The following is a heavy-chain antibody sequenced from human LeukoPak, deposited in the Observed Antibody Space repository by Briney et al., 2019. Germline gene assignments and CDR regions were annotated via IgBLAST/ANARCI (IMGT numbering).Heavy chain of an antibody. Sequence: SETLSLTCTVSGGSISSGDYYWNWIRQHPGKGLEWIGYIYYSGSTYYNPSLKSRVTISVDTSKIQFSLKLSSVTAADTAVYYCARAAVAAAAHRYFQHWGQGTLVTVSS. V-gene: IGHV4-31*03. CDR2: IYYSGST. CDR1: GGSISSGDYY. CDR3: ARAAVAAAAHRYFQH. J-gene: IGHJ1*01. D-gene: IGHD6-13*01.